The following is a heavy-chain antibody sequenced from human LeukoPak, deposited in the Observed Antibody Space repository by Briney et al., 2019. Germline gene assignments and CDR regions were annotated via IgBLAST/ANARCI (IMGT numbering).Heavy chain of an antibody. CDR2: IIPIFGTA. D-gene: IGHD3-22*01. CDR1: GGTFSSYA. J-gene: IGHJ4*02. Sequence: SVKVSCKASGGTFSSYAISWVRQAPGQGLEWMGGIIPIFGTANYAQKFQGRVTMTRDTSTTTVYMELSSLRSEDTAVYYCARSCDSSGYLDYWGQGTLVTVSS. V-gene: IGHV1-69*05. CDR3: ARSCDSSGYLDY.